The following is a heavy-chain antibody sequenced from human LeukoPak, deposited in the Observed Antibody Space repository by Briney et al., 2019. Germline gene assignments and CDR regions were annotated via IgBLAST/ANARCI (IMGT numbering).Heavy chain of an antibody. CDR2: INHSGSA. CDR1: GGSFSGYY. J-gene: IGHJ5*02. Sequence: SETLSLTCAAYGGSFSGYYWSWVRQPPGKGVEWVGEINHSGSANYNSSLKRRVTLSIDTSKNQFSLILSSVTAADTAVYYCARSAGYSSAWGQGTRVTASS. CDR3: ARSAGYSSA. D-gene: IGHD6-19*01. V-gene: IGHV4-34*01.